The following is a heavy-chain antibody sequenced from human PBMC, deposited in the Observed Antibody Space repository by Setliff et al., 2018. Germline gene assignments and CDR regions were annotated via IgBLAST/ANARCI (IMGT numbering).Heavy chain of an antibody. J-gene: IGHJ5*02. V-gene: IGHV1-69*06. CDR2: IIPVVGTP. Sequence: SVKVSCKASGGILRSYSLNWVRQAPGQGLEWMGGIIPVVGTPNYAEKFQGRVTITADTSTDTAYMELSSLRSEDTAVYYCATVRAVRGTDPSNWFDPWGQATRVTVSS. D-gene: IGHD3-10*01. CDR1: GGILRSYS. CDR3: ATVRAVRGTDPSNWFDP.